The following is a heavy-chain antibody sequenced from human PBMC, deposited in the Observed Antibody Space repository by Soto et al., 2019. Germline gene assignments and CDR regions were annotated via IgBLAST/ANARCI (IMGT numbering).Heavy chain of an antibody. J-gene: IGHJ6*02. CDR1: GGTFSSYA. D-gene: IGHD3-22*01. CDR2: IIPIFGTA. V-gene: IGHV1-69*01. CDR3: ARGAYYHDSSCYPPGAFYGMDV. Sequence: QVQLVQSGAEVKKPGSSVRVSCKASGGTFSSYAISWVRQAPGQGLEWMGGIIPIFGTANYAQKFQGRVTITADESTSTAYMELKRPRSEDTAVYYCARGAYYHDSSCYPPGAFYGMDVWGQGTTVTVSS.